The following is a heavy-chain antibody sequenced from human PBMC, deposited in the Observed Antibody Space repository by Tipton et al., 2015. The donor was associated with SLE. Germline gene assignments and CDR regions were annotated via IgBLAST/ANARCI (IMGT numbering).Heavy chain of an antibody. J-gene: IGHJ4*02. CDR2: INHSGST. Sequence: TLSLTCAVYGGSFSDYFWSWIRQPPGKGLQWIGEINHSGSTNYNPSLKSRITISLDTSKNQFSLKLSSVTAADTAVYYCARRGYSSSETFDYWGQGTLVTVSS. D-gene: IGHD6-13*01. CDR3: ARRGYSSSETFDY. CDR1: GGSFSDYF. V-gene: IGHV4-34*01.